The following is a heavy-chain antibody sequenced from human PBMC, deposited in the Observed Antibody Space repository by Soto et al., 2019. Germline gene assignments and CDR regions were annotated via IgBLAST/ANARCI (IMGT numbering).Heavy chain of an antibody. D-gene: IGHD3-3*01. CDR3: AHRVLRTVFGLVTTTAIDFDF. V-gene: IGHV2-5*02. CDR1: GFSLTTSGVG. Sequence: QITVNESGPTQVKPSQTLTLTCTFSGFSLTTSGVGVGWIRQSPGKAPEWLALIYWDDDKRYSPSPNSRLTINKDTSKNQVVLTMADLDPADTATYYCAHRVLRTVFGLVTTTAIDFDFWGQGTPVAVSS. CDR2: IYWDDDK. J-gene: IGHJ4*02.